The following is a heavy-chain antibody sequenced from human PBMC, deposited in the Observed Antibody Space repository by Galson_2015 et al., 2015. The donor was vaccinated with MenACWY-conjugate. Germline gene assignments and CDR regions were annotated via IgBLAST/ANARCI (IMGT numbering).Heavy chain of an antibody. CDR1: GFTFSSYG. J-gene: IGHJ3*01. Sequence: SLRLSCAASGFTFSSYGMHWVRQAPGKGLEWVAVISYDGSNKYYADSVKGRFTISRDNTKNTLYLQMNSLRAEDTAVYYCAKDYDYYDSSGYGDYWGQGTMVTVSS. V-gene: IGHV3-30*18. CDR3: AKDYDYYDSSGYGDY. CDR2: ISYDGSNK. D-gene: IGHD3-22*01.